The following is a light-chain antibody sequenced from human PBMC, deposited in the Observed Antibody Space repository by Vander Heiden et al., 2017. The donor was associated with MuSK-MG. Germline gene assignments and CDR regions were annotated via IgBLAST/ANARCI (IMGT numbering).Light chain of an antibody. V-gene: IGKV1-27*01. CDR2: GAS. Sequence: DIQMTQSPSSLSASVGDRVTITCRASQGISNFLAWYQQKPGKAPKLLINGASTLQSGVPSRFSGSGSETDFTLTISSLQPEDVATYYCQKYNSAPPGFGPGTKVDIK. J-gene: IGKJ3*01. CDR1: QGISNF. CDR3: QKYNSAPPG.